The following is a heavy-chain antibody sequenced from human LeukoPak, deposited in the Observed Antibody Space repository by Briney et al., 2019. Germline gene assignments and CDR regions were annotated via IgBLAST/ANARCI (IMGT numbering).Heavy chain of an antibody. V-gene: IGHV3-15*01. Sequence: NPGGSLRLSCAASGFTFSNAWMSWVRQAPGKGLEWVGRIKSKTDGGTTDYAAPVKGRFTISRDDSKNTLYLQINSLKTEDTAVYYCTTDFGIRFLEWLPWGQGTLVTVSS. J-gene: IGHJ5*02. CDR1: GFTFSNAW. CDR3: TTDFGIRFLEWLP. D-gene: IGHD3-3*01. CDR2: IKSKTDGGTT.